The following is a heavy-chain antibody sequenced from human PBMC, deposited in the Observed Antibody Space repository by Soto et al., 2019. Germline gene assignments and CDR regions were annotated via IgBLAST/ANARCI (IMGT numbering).Heavy chain of an antibody. V-gene: IGHV3-23*01. J-gene: IGHJ4*02. CDR3: AKGSSSSRPYYFDY. Sequence: EVQLLESGGGLVQPGGSLRVSCAASGFSFSTYAMSWVRQAPGKGLEWVSAITGSGGDSFHADSVKGRFTISRDNTKNTLYMQMNSLRAEDKAVYYCAKGSSSSRPYYFDYWGQGTPVTVSS. CDR2: ITGSGGDS. D-gene: IGHD6-13*01. CDR1: GFSFSTYA.